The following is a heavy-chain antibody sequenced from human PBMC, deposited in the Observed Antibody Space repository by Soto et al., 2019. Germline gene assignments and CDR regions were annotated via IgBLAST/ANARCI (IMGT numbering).Heavy chain of an antibody. CDR2: ISWDGSNR. CDR1: GFTFDEYA. V-gene: IGHV3-43D*04. J-gene: IGHJ4*02. D-gene: IGHD3-3*01. CDR3: AKDISRGPTKNYDFWSGPDY. Sequence: GGSLRLSCAASGFTFDEYAMHWVRQPPGKGLEWVSLISWDGSNRYYADSVQGRFTISRDSSKYSLYLEMNSLRPEDTALYYCAKDISRGPTKNYDFWSGPDYWGQGTLVTVSS.